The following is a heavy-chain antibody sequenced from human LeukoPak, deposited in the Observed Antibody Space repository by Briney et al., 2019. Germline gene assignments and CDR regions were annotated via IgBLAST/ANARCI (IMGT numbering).Heavy chain of an antibody. J-gene: IGHJ4*02. D-gene: IGHD5-12*01. Sequence: SETLSLTCTVSGDSISSYYWSWIRQPPGKGLEWIGYIYYSGSTNYNPSLKSRVTISVDTSKNQFSLKLSSVTAADTAVYYCARGYSGYDWIDYWGQGTLVTVSS. V-gene: IGHV4-59*01. CDR1: GDSISSYY. CDR3: ARGYSGYDWIDY. CDR2: IYYSGST.